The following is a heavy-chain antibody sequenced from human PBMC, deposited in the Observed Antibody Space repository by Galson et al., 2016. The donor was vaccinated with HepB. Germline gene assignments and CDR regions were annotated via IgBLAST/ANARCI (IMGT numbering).Heavy chain of an antibody. J-gene: IGHJ4*02. V-gene: IGHV3-7*01. CDR1: GFTLNNYY. D-gene: IGHD1-26*01. CDR2: IRQDGREK. Sequence: SLRLSCAASGFTLNNYYMSWVRQAPGKGLEWVANIRQDGREKHYADSTKGRFTISRDNARNSLYLQMDRLSPEDTAIYYCARERSGRWFDYWGQGTLVTVSS. CDR3: ARERSGRWFDY.